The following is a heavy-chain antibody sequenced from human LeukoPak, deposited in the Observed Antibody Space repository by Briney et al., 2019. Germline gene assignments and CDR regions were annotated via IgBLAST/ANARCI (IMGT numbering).Heavy chain of an antibody. Sequence: PGGSLRLSCAASGFTFSSYSMNWVRQAPGKGLEWVSSISSSSSYIYYADSVKGRFTISRDNAKNSLYLQMNNLRAEDTAVYYCARGSSGWYGGWGQGTLVTVSS. CDR1: GFTFSSYS. CDR2: ISSSSSYI. J-gene: IGHJ4*02. CDR3: ARGSSGWYGG. V-gene: IGHV3-21*01. D-gene: IGHD6-19*01.